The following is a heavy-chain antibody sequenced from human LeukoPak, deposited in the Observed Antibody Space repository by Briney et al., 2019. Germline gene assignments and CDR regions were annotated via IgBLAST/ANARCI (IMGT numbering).Heavy chain of an antibody. D-gene: IGHD4-17*01. CDR2: VNHSGYT. J-gene: IGHJ4*02. V-gene: IGHV4-34*01. Sequence: SETLSLTCAVSGVSFNDYYWSWVRQTPGKGLEWIGEVNHSGYTNDSPSLKSRVTLSIDTSRKQFSLNLRSVTVADTGIYYCTRMTTGHDYWGQGTLVTVSS. CDR3: TRMTTGHDY. CDR1: GVSFNDYY.